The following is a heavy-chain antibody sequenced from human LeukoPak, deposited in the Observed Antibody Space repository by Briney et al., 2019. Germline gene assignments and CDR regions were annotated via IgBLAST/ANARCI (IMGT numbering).Heavy chain of an antibody. CDR3: ARGSWSAAGTSIDY. CDR2: IKYDGSEK. Sequence: PGGSLRLSCAASKFTFRNYWMTWVRQAPGKGLEWVANIKYDGSEKYYLDSVKGRFTVSRDNAKNSLYLQMNSLRVEDTGVYYCARGSWSAAGTSIDYWGQGTLVTVSS. J-gene: IGHJ4*02. D-gene: IGHD6-13*01. CDR1: KFTFRNYW. V-gene: IGHV3-7*05.